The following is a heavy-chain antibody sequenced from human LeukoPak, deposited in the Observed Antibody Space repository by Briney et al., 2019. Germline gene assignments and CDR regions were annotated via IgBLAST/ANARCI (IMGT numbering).Heavy chain of an antibody. V-gene: IGHV3-73*01. CDR3: TRPMWFGEVDDAFDI. CDR2: IRSKANSYAT. J-gene: IGHJ3*02. Sequence: GGSLRLSCAASGFTFSGSAMHWVRQASGKGLEWVGRIRSKANSYATAYAASVKGRFTISRDDSKNTAYLQMNSLKTEDTAVYYCTRPMWFGEVDDAFDIWGQGTMVTVSS. D-gene: IGHD3-10*01. CDR1: GFTFSGSA.